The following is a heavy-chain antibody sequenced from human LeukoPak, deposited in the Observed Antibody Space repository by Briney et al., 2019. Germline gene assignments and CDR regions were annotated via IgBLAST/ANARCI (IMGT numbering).Heavy chain of an antibody. CDR3: ARDGFWSGPDAFDI. J-gene: IGHJ3*02. CDR2: IYYSGST. V-gene: IGHV4-30-4*08. D-gene: IGHD3-3*01. CDR1: GGSISSGDYL. Sequence: PSETLSLTCAVSGGSISSGDYLWSWVRQPPGKGLEWIGYIYYSGSTYYNPSLKSRVTISVGTSKNQFSLKLSSVTAADTAVYYCARDGFWSGPDAFDIWGQGTMVTVSS.